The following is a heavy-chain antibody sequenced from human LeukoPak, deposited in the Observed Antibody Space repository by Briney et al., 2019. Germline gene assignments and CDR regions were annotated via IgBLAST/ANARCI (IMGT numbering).Heavy chain of an antibody. V-gene: IGHV1-18*01. CDR1: GYTFTSYG. Sequence: ASVKASCKASGYTFTSYGISWVRQAPGQGLEWMGWISAYNGNTNYAQKLQGRVTMTTDTSTSTAYMELRSLRSDDTAVYYCARVWELLRVNWYFDLWGRGTLVTVSS. J-gene: IGHJ2*01. CDR2: ISAYNGNT. D-gene: IGHD1-26*01. CDR3: ARVWELLRVNWYFDL.